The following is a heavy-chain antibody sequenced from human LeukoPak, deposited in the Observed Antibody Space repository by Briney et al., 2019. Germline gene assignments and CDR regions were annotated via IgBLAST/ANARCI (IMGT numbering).Heavy chain of an antibody. CDR3: ARPACSSTSCYLYFQY. D-gene: IGHD2-2*01. Sequence: GESLKISCKASGYIFTNYWIGWVRQMPGKDLEWMAIIYPANSDTRYSPSFQGQVTISADKSISTAYLQWSSLKASDTAMYYCARPACSSTSCYLYFQYWGQGTLVTVSS. CDR2: IYPANSDT. V-gene: IGHV5-51*01. J-gene: IGHJ1*01. CDR1: GYIFTNYW.